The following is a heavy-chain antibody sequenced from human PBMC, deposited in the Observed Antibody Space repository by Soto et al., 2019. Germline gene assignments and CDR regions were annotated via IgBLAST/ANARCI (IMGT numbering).Heavy chain of an antibody. V-gene: IGHV4-39*01. Sequence: QLQLQESGPGLVKPSETLSLTCTVSGGSISSSSYYWGWIRQPPGEGLEWIGSIYYSGSTYYNPSHKRIVTLIVDTSKNHSSQKLRSVTAADTAVYYCARHRGPMVRGVISNWFDPWGQGTLFTLSS. CDR2: IYYSGST. J-gene: IGHJ5*02. CDR3: ARHRGPMVRGVISNWFDP. D-gene: IGHD3-10*01. CDR1: GGSISSSSYY.